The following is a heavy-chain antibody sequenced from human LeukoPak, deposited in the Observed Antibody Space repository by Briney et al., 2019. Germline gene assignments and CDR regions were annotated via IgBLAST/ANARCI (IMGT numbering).Heavy chain of an antibody. J-gene: IGHJ4*02. V-gene: IGHV3-21*04. CDR1: GFTFSSYS. D-gene: IGHD6-19*01. CDR2: ISSSTSYI. CDR3: AKGKYSSGGVPDY. Sequence: GSLRLSCAASGFTFSSYSMNWIRQAPGKGLEWVSSISSSTSYIYYADSVKGRFTISKDNAKNSLYLQINSLRGEDTAVYYYAKGKYSSGGVPDYWGQGTLVTVFS.